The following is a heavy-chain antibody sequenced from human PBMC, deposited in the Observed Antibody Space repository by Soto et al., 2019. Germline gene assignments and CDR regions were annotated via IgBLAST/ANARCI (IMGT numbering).Heavy chain of an antibody. CDR1: AYTLTNYH. CDR3: VREFSGGFWES. Sequence: QVQLVQSGAEVKEPGASVRLSCKPPAYTLTNYHIHWVRQAPGHGLEWLGIVTPSTALTMYAQKFQGRVSMTPEASTSTVYMDLISLDYEDTAIYYCVREFSGGFWESWGHGTLVTVSS. CDR2: VTPSTALT. V-gene: IGHV1-46*01. D-gene: IGHD3-3*01. J-gene: IGHJ5*01.